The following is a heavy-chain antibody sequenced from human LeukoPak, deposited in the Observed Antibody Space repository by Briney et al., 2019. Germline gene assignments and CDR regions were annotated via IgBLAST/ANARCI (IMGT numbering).Heavy chain of an antibody. J-gene: IGHJ5*02. D-gene: IGHD6-13*01. CDR1: GFTFSDYY. CDR2: ISSSSSYT. CDR3: ARDRYSSSCLFDP. V-gene: IGHV3-11*05. Sequence: GGSLRLSCAASGFTFSDYYMSWIRQAPGKGLEWVSYISSSSSYTNYADSVKGRFTISRDNAKNSLYLQMNSLRAEDTAVYYCARDRYSSSCLFDPWGQGTLVTVSS.